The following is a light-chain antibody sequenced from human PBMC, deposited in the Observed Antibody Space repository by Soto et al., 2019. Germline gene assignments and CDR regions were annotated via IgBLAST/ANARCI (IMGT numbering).Light chain of an antibody. Sequence: QSALTQPPSASGSPGQSVTISCTGTSSDVSGYNFVSWYQQHPGKAPKFMIYEVTKRPSGVPDRFSGSKSGNTASLTVSGLQAEDEADYYCSSYTSSNTLLFGGGTKLTVL. V-gene: IGLV2-8*01. J-gene: IGLJ3*02. CDR3: SSYTSSNTLL. CDR1: SSDVSGYNF. CDR2: EVT.